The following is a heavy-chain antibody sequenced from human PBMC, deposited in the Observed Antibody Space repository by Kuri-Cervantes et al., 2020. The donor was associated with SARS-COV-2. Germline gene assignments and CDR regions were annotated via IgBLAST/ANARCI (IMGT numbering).Heavy chain of an antibody. D-gene: IGHD1-1*01. Sequence: GGSLRLSCAASGFSFSTNVIAWVRQAPGKGLEWVSTMSGSGANTHYADSVKGRFTISRDNSKNMLYLQMDSLRGEDTAVYYCANTRGYNYYFAYWGQGSLVTVSS. V-gene: IGHV3-23*01. CDR2: MSGSGANT. CDR3: ANTRGYNYYFAY. J-gene: IGHJ4*02. CDR1: GFSFSTNV.